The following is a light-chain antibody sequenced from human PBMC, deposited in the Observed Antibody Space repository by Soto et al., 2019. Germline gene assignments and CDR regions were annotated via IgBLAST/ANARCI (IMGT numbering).Light chain of an antibody. Sequence: QSALTQPASVSGSPGQSITISCSGTSSDVGGYKYVSWYQQHPGKVPKLMIYDVSNRPSGVSNRFSGSKSGNTASLTISGLQDEDEADYYCTSYTSSSTRVFGGGTKLTVL. V-gene: IGLV2-14*01. CDR1: SSDVGGYKY. J-gene: IGLJ3*02. CDR2: DVS. CDR3: TSYTSSSTRV.